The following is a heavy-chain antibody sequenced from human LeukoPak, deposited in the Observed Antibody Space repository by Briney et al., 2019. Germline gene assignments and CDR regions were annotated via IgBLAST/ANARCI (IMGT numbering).Heavy chain of an antibody. CDR2: FDAEDGET. CDR1: GYTLTELS. D-gene: IGHD3-3*01. J-gene: IGHJ4*02. CDR3: ATLWDFWSGYRDRAFDY. Sequence: ASVKVSCKVSGYTLTELSMHWVRQAPGKGLEWMGGFDAEDGETIYAQKFQGRVTMTEDTSTDTAYMHLSSLRSEDTAVYYCATLWDFWSGYRDRAFDYWGQGTLVTVSS. V-gene: IGHV1-24*01.